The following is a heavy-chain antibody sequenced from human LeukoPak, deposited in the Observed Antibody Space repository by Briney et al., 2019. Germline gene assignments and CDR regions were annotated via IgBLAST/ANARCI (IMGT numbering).Heavy chain of an antibody. CDR2: ITQDGSEK. V-gene: IGHV3-7*05. CDR3: ARDGNGLFIGSHPFFDY. CDR1: GFSFSSYW. Sequence: GGSLRLSCAASGFSFSSYWMTWVRQAPGKGLEWVANITQDGSEKYYVDSVKGRFTISRDNAKNSLYLQMNSLRAEDTAVYYCARDGNGLFIGSHPFFDYWGQGSLITVSS. D-gene: IGHD1-26*01. J-gene: IGHJ4*02.